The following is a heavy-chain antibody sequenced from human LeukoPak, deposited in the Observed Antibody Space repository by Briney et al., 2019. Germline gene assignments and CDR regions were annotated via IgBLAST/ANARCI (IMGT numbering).Heavy chain of an antibody. CDR2: IYYSGST. V-gene: IGHV4-39*01. CDR3: ASAYSTSSHYFDY. J-gene: IGHJ4*02. CDR1: GGSISSSSYY. D-gene: IGHD6-6*01. Sequence: SETLSLTCTVSGGSISSSSYYWGWIRQPPGKGLEWIGSIYYSGSTYYNPSLKSRVTISVDTSKNQFSLKLSSVTAADAAVYYCASAYSTSSHYFDYWGQGTLVIVSS.